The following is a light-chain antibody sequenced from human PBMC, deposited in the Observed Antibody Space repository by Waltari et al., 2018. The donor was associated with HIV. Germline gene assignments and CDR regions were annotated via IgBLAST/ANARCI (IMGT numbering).Light chain of an antibody. CDR1: QSLLHTNGNNY. CDR3: KQALQTRT. Sequence: IVMTQSPLSLPVTPGEPASISCPARQSLLHTNGNNYLDWYLQKLGESPQLLIYSGSCLSTGVRDTFSGSGSGTAFTAKISRGQAEDVGIYYYKQALQTRTFGKGTKVEIK. J-gene: IGKJ1*01. V-gene: IGKV2-28*01. CDR2: SGS.